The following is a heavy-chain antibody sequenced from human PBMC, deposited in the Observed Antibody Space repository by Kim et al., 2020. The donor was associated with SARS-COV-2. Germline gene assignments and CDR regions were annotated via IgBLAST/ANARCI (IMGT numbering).Heavy chain of an antibody. CDR2: ISYRGNT. J-gene: IGHJ4*02. Sequence: SETLSLTCTVSGASISTTSDYWGWVRQSPGKGLEWVGTISYRGNTYYNPSLKTRLTISVDPSNNQFSLKLNSVTAADTAVYYCAVSTGYYQGLDYWGQGT. D-gene: IGHD6-19*01. CDR3: AVSTGYYQGLDY. CDR1: GASISTTSDY. V-gene: IGHV4-39*01.